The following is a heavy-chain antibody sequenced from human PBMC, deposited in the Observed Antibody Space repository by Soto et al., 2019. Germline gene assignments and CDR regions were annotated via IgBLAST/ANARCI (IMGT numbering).Heavy chain of an antibody. V-gene: IGHV4-34*01. CDR3: ARAWGAAGTVYNWFDP. J-gene: IGHJ5*02. CDR1: GGSFSGYY. CDR2: INHSGST. D-gene: IGHD6-13*01. Sequence: SETLSLTCAVYGGSFSGYYWSWIRQPPGKGLEWIGEINHSGSTNYNPSLKSRVTISVDTSKNQFSLKLSSVTAADTAVYYCARAWGAAGTVYNWFDPWGQGTLVTVSS.